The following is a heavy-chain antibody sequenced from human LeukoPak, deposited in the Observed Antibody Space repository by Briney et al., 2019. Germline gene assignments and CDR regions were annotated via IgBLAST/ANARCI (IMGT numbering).Heavy chain of an antibody. J-gene: IGHJ5*02. CDR2: IEQDGSQK. V-gene: IGHV3-7*05. CDR3: ARASDPWLQLT. CDR1: GFTFSNYW. D-gene: IGHD5-24*01. Sequence: PGGSLRLSCAASGFTFSNYWMIWVRQAPGRGLEWVGNIEQDGSQKRYADSVRDRFTISRDNAQTSLYLQMNSLRAEDTAVYYCARASDPWLQLTWGQGTLVTVSA.